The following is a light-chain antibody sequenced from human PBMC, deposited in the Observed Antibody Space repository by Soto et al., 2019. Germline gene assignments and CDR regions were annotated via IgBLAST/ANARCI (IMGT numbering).Light chain of an antibody. CDR2: DVN. CDR1: SSDVGGYNF. Sequence: QSALTQPAYVSGSTGQPITFSCTGTSSDVGGYNFVSWYQHHPGKAPKLRIYDVNNRPSGVSNRFSGSKSGNTASLTISGLKAEDEADYYCRSYTSGSTLVFGTGTKLTVL. CDR3: RSYTSGSTLV. V-gene: IGLV2-14*03. J-gene: IGLJ1*01.